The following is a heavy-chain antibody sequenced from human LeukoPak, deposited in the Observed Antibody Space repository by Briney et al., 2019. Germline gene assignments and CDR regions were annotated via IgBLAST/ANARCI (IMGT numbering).Heavy chain of an antibody. V-gene: IGHV4-59*08. D-gene: IGHD3-10*01. CDR1: GGSFSGYY. CDR3: ARLLWFGELSDYYGMDV. CDR2: IYYSGST. J-gene: IGHJ6*02. Sequence: PSETLSLTCAVYGGSFSGYYWSWIRQPPGKGLEWIGYIYYSGSTNYNPSLKSRVTISVDTSKNQFSLKLSSVTAADTAVYYCARLLWFGELSDYYGMDVWGQGTTVTVSS.